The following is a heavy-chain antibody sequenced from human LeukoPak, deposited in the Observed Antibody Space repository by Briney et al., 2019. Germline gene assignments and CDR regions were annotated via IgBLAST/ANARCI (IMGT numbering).Heavy chain of an antibody. CDR3: ARDLDKYYYGSGSNNGNAFDI. J-gene: IGHJ3*02. CDR1: GYTFTSYA. CDR2: INTNTGNP. D-gene: IGHD3-10*01. Sequence: GASVKVSCKASGYTFTSYAMNWVRQAPGQGLEWMGWINTNTGNPTYAQGFTGRFVFSLDTSVGTAYLQISSLKAEDTAVYYSARDLDKYYYGSGSNNGNAFDIWGQGTMVTVSS. V-gene: IGHV7-4-1*02.